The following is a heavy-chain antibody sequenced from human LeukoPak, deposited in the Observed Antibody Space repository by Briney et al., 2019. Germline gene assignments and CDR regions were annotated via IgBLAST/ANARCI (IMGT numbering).Heavy chain of an antibody. CDR2: IGPAGDT. CDR3: ARGGSGWTNFDY. V-gene: IGHV3-13*01. J-gene: IGHJ4*02. D-gene: IGHD6-19*01. CDR1: GFTFSKYD. Sequence: GGSLRLSCAASGFTFSKYDMPWVRQATGKGLEWVSAIGPAGDTYYPGSVKGRFTISRENAKNSLYLQMNSLRTEDTAVYYCARGGSGWTNFDYWGQGSLVTVSS.